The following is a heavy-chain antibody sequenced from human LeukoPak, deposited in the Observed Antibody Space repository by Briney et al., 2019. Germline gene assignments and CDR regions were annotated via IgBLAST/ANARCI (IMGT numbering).Heavy chain of an antibody. D-gene: IGHD6-13*01. V-gene: IGHV3-21*01. CDR2: ISSSSSYI. Sequence: PGGSLRLSCAASGFTFSSYSMNWVRQAQGKWLEWVSSISSSSSYIYYADSVKGRFTISRDNAKNSLYLQMNSLRAEDTAVYYCARQPYSSSYRWFDYWGQGTLVTVSS. CDR1: GFTFSSYS. CDR3: ARQPYSSSYRWFDY. J-gene: IGHJ4*02.